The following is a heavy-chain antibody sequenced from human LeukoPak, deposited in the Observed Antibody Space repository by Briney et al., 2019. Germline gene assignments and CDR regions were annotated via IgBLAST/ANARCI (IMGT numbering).Heavy chain of an antibody. D-gene: IGHD3-3*01. CDR3: ARDRDDFWSGFTTPLFDP. V-gene: IGHV3-21*01. J-gene: IGHJ5*02. Sequence: GGSLRLSCAASGFTFSSYSMNWVRPAHGRGGEWVSSISSSRSYIYDADAVKGPFTISRDNAKNSLYPQMNSLRAEDTAVYYWARDRDDFWSGFTTPLFDPWGQGTLFTVSS. CDR2: ISSSRSYI. CDR1: GFTFSSYS.